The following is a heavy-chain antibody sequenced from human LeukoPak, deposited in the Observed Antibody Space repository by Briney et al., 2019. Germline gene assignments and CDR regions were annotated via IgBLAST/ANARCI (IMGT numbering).Heavy chain of an antibody. D-gene: IGHD2-15*01. CDR2: INPNSGGT. CDR1: GYTFTGYY. CDR3: AREPDGYCSGGSCYFYGMDV. J-gene: IGHJ6*02. V-gene: IGHV1-2*06. Sequence: ASVKVSCKASGYTFTGYYMHWVRQVPGQGLEWMGRINPNSGGTNYAQKFQGRVTMTRDTSISTAYMELSRLRSDDTAVYYCAREPDGYCSGGSCYFYGMDVWGQGTTVTVSS.